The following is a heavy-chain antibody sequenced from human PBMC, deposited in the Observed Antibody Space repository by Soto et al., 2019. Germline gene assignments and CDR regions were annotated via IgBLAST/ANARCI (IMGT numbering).Heavy chain of an antibody. CDR2: VSAGGINT. D-gene: IGHD6-19*01. V-gene: IGHV3-23*01. CDR3: AKSVAGTFRGFDF. Sequence: EVQLLDSGGGLVQPGGSLRLSCAASGFSFSNYAMSWVRQAPGKGLKWVSAVSAGGINTYYADSVKGRFTISRDNSKSTMYLQMNSLGGEDTDLYYCAKSVAGTFRGFDFWGQGTLVTVSS. CDR1: GFSFSNYA. J-gene: IGHJ4*02.